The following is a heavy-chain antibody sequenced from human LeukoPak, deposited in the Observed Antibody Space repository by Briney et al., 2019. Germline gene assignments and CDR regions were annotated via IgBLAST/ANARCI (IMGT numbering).Heavy chain of an antibody. Sequence: GGSLRLSCAASGFTFSSYSMNWVRQAPGKGLEWASSISSSSSYIYYADSVKGRFTISRDNAKNSLYLQMNSLRAEDTAVYYCARDLDTIRYYFDYWGQGTLVTVSS. V-gene: IGHV3-21*01. J-gene: IGHJ4*02. D-gene: IGHD3-10*01. CDR2: ISSSSSYI. CDR1: GFTFSSYS. CDR3: ARDLDTIRYYFDY.